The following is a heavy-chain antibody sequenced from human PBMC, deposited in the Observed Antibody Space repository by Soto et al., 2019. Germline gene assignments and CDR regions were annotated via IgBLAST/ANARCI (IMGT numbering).Heavy chain of an antibody. V-gene: IGHV3-21*01. CDR3: ARELNYDILTGSFPFDY. CDR2: ISSSSSYI. D-gene: IGHD3-9*01. Sequence: GGSLRLSCAASGFTFSSYSMNWVRQAPWKWLEWVSSISSSSSYIYYADSVKGRFTISRDNAKNSLYLQMNSLRAEDTAVYYCARELNYDILTGSFPFDYWGQGTLVTVSS. CDR1: GFTFSSYS. J-gene: IGHJ4*02.